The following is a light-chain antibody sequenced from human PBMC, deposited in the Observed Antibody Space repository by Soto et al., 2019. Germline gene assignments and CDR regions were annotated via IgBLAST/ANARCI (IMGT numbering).Light chain of an antibody. CDR2: GAS. Sequence: EIVLTQSPGTLSLSPWERATLSCRASQSVSSSYLAWYQQKPGQAPRLLIYGASSRATDIPDRFSGSGSGTDFTLTISRLEPEDFAVYYCQQCGSSPITFGQGTRLEIK. CDR3: QQCGSSPIT. J-gene: IGKJ5*01. CDR1: QSVSSSY. V-gene: IGKV3-20*01.